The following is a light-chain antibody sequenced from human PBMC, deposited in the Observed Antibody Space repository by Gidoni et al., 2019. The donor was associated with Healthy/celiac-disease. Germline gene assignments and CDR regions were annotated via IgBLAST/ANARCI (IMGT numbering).Light chain of an antibody. V-gene: IGLV1-47*01. J-gene: IGLJ3*02. CDR3: AAWDDSLSGWV. Sequence: QSVLTQPPSSSGTPGQTVTISCSGSSSNIGSNYVYWYQQLPGTAPNPLIYRNNQRPSGVPDRFSGSKSGTSASLAISGLRSEDEADYYCAAWDDSLSGWVVGGGTKLTVL. CDR1: SSNIGSNY. CDR2: RNN.